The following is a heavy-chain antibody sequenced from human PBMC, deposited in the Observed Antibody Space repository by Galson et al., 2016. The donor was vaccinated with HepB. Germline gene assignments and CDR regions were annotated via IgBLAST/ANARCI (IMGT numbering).Heavy chain of an antibody. CDR2: INGSGGNL. J-gene: IGHJ4*02. D-gene: IGHD6-19*01. Sequence: SLRLSCAASGFTFSSFSMVWVRQAPGKGLEWVAFINGSGGNLLYADCGQGRFTISRDKLENTVYLQMNNLRAEDTAVYYCAKRITSVWQWLAAFDFWGQGTRVTVSS. V-gene: IGHV3-23*01. CDR3: AKRITSVWQWLAAFDF. CDR1: GFTFSSFS.